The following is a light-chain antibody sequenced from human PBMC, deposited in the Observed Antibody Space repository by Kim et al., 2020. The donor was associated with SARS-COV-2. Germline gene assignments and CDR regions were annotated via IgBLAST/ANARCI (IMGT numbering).Light chain of an antibody. CDR1: SSDVGGYNS. Sequence: GQSLTISCTGTSSDVGGYNSVSWFQQHPGTAPKLMIYDVSNRPSGISNHFFGSKSGNTASLTISGLQAEDEADYYCSSYTSSTTVVFGGGTKLTVL. CDR2: DVS. CDR3: SSYTSSTTVV. V-gene: IGLV2-14*03. J-gene: IGLJ2*01.